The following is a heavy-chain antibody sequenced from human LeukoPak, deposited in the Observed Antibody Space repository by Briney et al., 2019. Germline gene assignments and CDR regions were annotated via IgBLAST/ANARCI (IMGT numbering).Heavy chain of an antibody. J-gene: IGHJ4*02. Sequence: KPSETLSLTCTVSGGSISSSSYYWGWIRQPPGKGLEGIGSIYYSGSTYYNPSLKSRVTISVDTSKNQFSLKLSSVTAADTAVYYCSKENGAFSPFGYWGQGTLVTVLS. CDR2: IYYSGST. D-gene: IGHD2-8*01. CDR3: SKENGAFSPFGY. V-gene: IGHV4-39*02. CDR1: GGSISSSSYY.